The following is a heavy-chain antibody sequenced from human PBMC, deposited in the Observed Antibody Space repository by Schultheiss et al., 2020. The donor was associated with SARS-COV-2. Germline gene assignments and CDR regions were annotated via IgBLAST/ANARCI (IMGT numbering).Heavy chain of an antibody. CDR1: GGSFSGYY. J-gene: IGHJ6*03. CDR3: ARWAGYSYGRYYYYYYYMDV. V-gene: IGHV4-34*01. Sequence: SETLSLTCAVYGGSFSGYYWSWIRQPPGKGLEWIGEINHSGSTNYNPSLKSRVTISVDTSKNQFSLKLSSVTAADTAVYYCARWAGYSYGRYYYYYYYMDVWGKGTTVTVSS. CDR2: INHSGST. D-gene: IGHD5-18*01.